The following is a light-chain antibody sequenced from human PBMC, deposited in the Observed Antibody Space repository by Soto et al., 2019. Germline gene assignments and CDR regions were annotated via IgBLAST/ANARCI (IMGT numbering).Light chain of an antibody. Sequence: QLVLTQSPSASASLGASVKLTCTLSSGHSNYAIAWHQQQSEKGPRFLMKLNSDGSHSKGDGIFDRFSGSSSGAERYLTISSLQSEDEADYYCQTWGSGIVVFGGGTKLTVL. CDR1: SGHSNYA. CDR3: QTWGSGIVV. CDR2: LNSDGSH. V-gene: IGLV4-69*01. J-gene: IGLJ2*01.